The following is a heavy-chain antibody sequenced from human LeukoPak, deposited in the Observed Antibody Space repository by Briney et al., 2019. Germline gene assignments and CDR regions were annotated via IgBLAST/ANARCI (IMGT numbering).Heavy chain of an antibody. D-gene: IGHD3-22*01. CDR3: ARGPYDSSGPVYYYYYGMDV. V-gene: IGHV4-34*01. CDR2: INHSGST. CDR1: GGSFSGYY. Sequence: SETLSLTCAVYGGSFSGYYWSWIRQPPGKGLEWIGGINHSGSTNYNPSLKSRVTISVDTSKNQFSLKLSSVTAADTAVYYCARGPYDSSGPVYYYYYGMDVWGQGATVTVSS. J-gene: IGHJ6*02.